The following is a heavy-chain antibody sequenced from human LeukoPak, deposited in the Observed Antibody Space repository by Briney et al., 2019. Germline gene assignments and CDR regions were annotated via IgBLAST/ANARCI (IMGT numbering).Heavy chain of an antibody. D-gene: IGHD2-15*01. CDR3: AREPCSGGSCYSPRVSFYYGMDV. V-gene: IGHV1-69*04. CDR1: GGTFSSYA. J-gene: IGHJ6*02. Sequence: SVKVSCKASGGTFSSYAISWVRQAPGQGLEWMGRIIPILGIANYAQKFQGRVTITADKSTSTAYMELSSLRSEDTAVYYCAREPCSGGSCYSPRVSFYYGMDVWGQGTTVTVSS. CDR2: IIPILGIA.